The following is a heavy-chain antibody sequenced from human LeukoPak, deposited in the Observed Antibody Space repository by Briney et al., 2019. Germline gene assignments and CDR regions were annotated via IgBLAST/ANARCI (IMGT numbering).Heavy chain of an antibody. D-gene: IGHD6-13*01. CDR3: ARGTTLAAAGTPFDY. Sequence: GGSLRLSCAASGFTFYDYGMSWVRQARGRGREWVSAINWNGSITCYADSVKGRFTISRDDAKNSLYLQMNSLRAEDTALYYCARGTTLAAAGTPFDYWGQGTLVTVSS. V-gene: IGHV3-20*04. CDR1: GFTFYDYG. J-gene: IGHJ4*02. CDR2: INWNGSIT.